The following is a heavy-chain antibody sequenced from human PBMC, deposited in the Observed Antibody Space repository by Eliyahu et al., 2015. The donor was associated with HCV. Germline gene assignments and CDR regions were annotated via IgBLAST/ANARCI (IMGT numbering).Heavy chain of an antibody. D-gene: IGHD6-19*01. V-gene: IGHV3-33*01. J-gene: IGHJ6*02. CDR2: IWYDGSNK. CDR3: ARSLTSGWSYYHDGMDV. CDR1: GVIXXSYG. Sequence: QVQLVESGGGVVQXGRSLRXXXAASGVIXXSYGMHWVRQAPGKGLEWXXXIWYDGSNKYYADSVKGRFTISRDNSKNTLYLQMNSLGADDTAVYYCARSLTSGWSYYHDGMDVWGQGTTVTVSS.